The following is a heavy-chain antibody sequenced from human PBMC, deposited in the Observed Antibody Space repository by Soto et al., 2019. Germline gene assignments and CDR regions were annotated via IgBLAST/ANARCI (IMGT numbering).Heavy chain of an antibody. J-gene: IGHJ4*02. CDR3: ARSIAVAGRAAFDY. V-gene: IGHV3-33*01. CDR1: GFTFSSYG. Sequence: QVQLVESGGGVVQPGRSLRLSCAASGFTFSSYGMHWVRQAPGKGLGWVAVIWYDGSNKYYADSVKGRFTISRDNSKNTLYLQMNSLRAEDTAVYYCARSIAVAGRAAFDYWGQGTLVTVSS. D-gene: IGHD6-19*01. CDR2: IWYDGSNK.